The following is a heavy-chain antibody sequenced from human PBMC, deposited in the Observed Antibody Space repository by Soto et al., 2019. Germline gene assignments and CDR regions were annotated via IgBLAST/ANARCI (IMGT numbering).Heavy chain of an antibody. D-gene: IGHD6-13*01. CDR1: GFTFSSYA. CDR2: ISGSGGST. CDR3: AKVPSQQLVYLNWFDP. J-gene: IGHJ5*02. Sequence: HPGGSLRLSCAASGFTFSSYAMSWVRQAPGKGLEWVSAISGSGGSTYYADSVKGRFTISRDNSKNTLYLQMNSLRAEDTAVYYCAKVPSQQLVYLNWFDPWGQGTLVTVSS. V-gene: IGHV3-23*01.